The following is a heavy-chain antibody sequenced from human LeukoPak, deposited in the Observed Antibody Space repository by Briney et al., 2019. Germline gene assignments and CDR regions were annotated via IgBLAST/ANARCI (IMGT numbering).Heavy chain of an antibody. D-gene: IGHD3-10*01. Sequence: GSSVKVSCKASGGTFSSCAISWVRQAPGQGLEWMGRIIPILGIANYAQKFQGRVTITADKSTSTAYMELSSLRSEDTAVYYCARRGGLLGFFAYWGQGTLVTVSS. CDR3: ARRGGLLGFFAY. V-gene: IGHV1-69*04. CDR1: GGTFSSCA. J-gene: IGHJ4*02. CDR2: IIPILGIA.